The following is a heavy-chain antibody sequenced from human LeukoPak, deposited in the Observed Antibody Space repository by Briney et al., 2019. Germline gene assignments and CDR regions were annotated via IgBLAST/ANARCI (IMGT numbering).Heavy chain of an antibody. Sequence: PGGSLRLSCAASGFTFSSYAMSWVRQAPGKGLEWVSALNGDTTYYAESVKGRFTVSRDNSKNTLYLQMNSLTAEDTAVYYCAREASGYSFADYWGQGTLVTVSS. V-gene: IGHV3-23*01. D-gene: IGHD1-26*01. J-gene: IGHJ4*02. CDR3: AREASGYSFADY. CDR1: GFTFSSYA. CDR2: LNGDTT.